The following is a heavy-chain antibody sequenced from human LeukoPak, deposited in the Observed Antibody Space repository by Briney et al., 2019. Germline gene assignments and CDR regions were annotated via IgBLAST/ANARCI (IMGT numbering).Heavy chain of an antibody. Sequence: ASVKVSCKACGGTCISYAIRAVRPPPGRGVAGMGGIIPIFGTANYAQKFQGRVTITADESTSKAYMELSSLRSEDTAVYYCAREALVVPAAMPAFDYWGQGTLVTVSS. CDR2: IIPIFGTA. CDR1: GGTCISYA. CDR3: AREALVVPAAMPAFDY. V-gene: IGHV1-69*13. J-gene: IGHJ4*02. D-gene: IGHD2-2*01.